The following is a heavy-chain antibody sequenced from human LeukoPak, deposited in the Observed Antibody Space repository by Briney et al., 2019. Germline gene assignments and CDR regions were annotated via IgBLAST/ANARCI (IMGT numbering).Heavy chain of an antibody. J-gene: IGHJ4*02. V-gene: IGHV3-15*01. D-gene: IGHD1-26*01. CDR2: IKSKTDGGTT. CDR1: GLTFSSYA. CDR3: ARDRDSGSSSPPYYFDY. Sequence: PGRSLRLSCAASGLTFSSYAMHWVRQAPGKGLEWVGRIKSKTDGGTTDYAAPVKGRFTISRDDSKNTLYLQMNSLKTEDTAVYYCARDRDSGSSSPPYYFDYWGQGTLVTVSS.